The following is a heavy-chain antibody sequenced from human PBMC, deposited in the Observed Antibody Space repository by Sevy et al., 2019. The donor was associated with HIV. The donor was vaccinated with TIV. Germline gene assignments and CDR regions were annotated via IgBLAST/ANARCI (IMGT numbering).Heavy chain of an antibody. CDR1: GFTFSSYA. V-gene: IGHV3-21*01. CDR2: ISSSSSHI. Sequence: GGSLRLSCAASGFTFSSYAMNWVRQAPGKGLEWVSSISSSSSHIYAADSVKGRFTISRDNAKRSLYLQMNSLRDEDTAVYYCARVAAVASTLYYFDFWGQGTLVTVSS. J-gene: IGHJ4*02. D-gene: IGHD6-19*01. CDR3: ARVAAVASTLYYFDF.